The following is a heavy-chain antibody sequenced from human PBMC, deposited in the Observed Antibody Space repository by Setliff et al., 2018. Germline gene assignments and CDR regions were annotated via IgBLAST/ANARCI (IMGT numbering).Heavy chain of an antibody. CDR2: INHSGST. V-gene: IGHV4-34*01. D-gene: IGHD5-18*01. Sequence: PSETLSLTCAVYGESFSGYYWSWIRQPPGKGLEWIGEINHSGSTSYNPSLKSRVTISVDTSKKQFSLNLRSVTAADTAVYFCARAYTYGYIGYCYMDVWGEGTTVTVSS. J-gene: IGHJ6*03. CDR1: GESFSGYY. CDR3: ARAYTYGYIGYCYMDV.